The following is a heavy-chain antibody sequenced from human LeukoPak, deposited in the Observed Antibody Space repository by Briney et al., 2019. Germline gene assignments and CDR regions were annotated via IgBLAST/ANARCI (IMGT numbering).Heavy chain of an antibody. CDR1: GFRFSYYY. CDR2: IKPDGSDK. V-gene: IGHV3-7*01. Sequence: GGSLRLSCAASGFRFSYYYMTWVRQAPGKGLEYVAKIKPDGSDKYSVDSMKGRFTISRDNAKNSLFLQMDSLRGEDTAVYYCAREDYWRFDLWGRGTLVTVS. J-gene: IGHJ2*01. CDR3: AREDYWRFDL.